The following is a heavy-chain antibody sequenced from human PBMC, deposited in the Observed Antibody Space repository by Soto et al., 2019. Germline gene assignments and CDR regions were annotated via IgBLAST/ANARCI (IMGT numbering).Heavy chain of an antibody. D-gene: IGHD4-17*01. J-gene: IGHJ4*02. CDR2: INSDGSHT. CDR3: ARGGAYGDYRSDY. V-gene: IGHV3-74*01. Sequence: EVQLVESWGGLVQPGGSLRLSCAASGFNFSIYWMHWVRQAPGKGLVWVSRINSDGSHTDYADSVKGRFTISRDNAKNTLYLQINSLGAEDTAVYYCARGGAYGDYRSDYWGQGTLVTVSS. CDR1: GFNFSIYW.